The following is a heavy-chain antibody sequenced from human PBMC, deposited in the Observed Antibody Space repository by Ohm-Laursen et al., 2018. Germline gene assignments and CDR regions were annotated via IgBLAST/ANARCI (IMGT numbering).Heavy chain of an antibody. CDR1: GFTFSSYS. J-gene: IGHJ3*02. V-gene: IGHV3-21*01. CDR2: ISSSSSYI. D-gene: IGHD1-14*01. Sequence: SLRLSCAASGFTFSSYSMNWVRQAPGKGLEWVSSISSSSSYIYYADSVKGRFTISRDNAKNSLYLQMNSLRAEDTAVYYCAREAVSDLDAFDIWGQGTMVTVSS. CDR3: AREAVSDLDAFDI.